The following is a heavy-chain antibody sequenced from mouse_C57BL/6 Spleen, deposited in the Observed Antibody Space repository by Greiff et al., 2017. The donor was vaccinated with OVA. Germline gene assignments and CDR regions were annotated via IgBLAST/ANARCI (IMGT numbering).Heavy chain of an antibody. CDR1: GYTFTDYE. CDR2: IDPETGGT. J-gene: IGHJ4*01. Sequence: VQLQQSGAELVRPGASVTLSCKASGYTFTDYEMHWVKQTPVHGLEWIGAIDPETGGTAYNQKFKGKAILTADKSSSTAYMELRSLTSEDSAVYYCTMASNYDYAMDYWGQGTSVTVSS. D-gene: IGHD2-5*01. CDR3: TMASNYDYAMDY. V-gene: IGHV1-15*01.